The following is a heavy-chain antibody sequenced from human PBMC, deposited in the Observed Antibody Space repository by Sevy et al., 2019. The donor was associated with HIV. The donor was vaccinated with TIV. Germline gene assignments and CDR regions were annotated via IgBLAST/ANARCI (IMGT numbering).Heavy chain of an antibody. CDR2: FSFGCGRI. V-gene: IGHV3-23*01. J-gene: IGHJ4*02. D-gene: IGHD2-8*01. CDR3: AREGCTQPHDY. Sequence: GGSLRLSCAASGFTFAKYSMSWVRQAPGKGLEWVSTFSFGCGRINYADSVKGRFTISRDDSKNTLFLQMNSLRAEDTVTYFCAREGCTQPHDYWGQGTLVTVSS. CDR1: GFTFAKYS.